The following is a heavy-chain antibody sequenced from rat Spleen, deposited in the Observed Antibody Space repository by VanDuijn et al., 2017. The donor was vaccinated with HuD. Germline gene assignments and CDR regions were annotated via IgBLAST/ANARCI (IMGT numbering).Heavy chain of an antibody. Sequence: EVQLVESGGGLVQPGRSMKLSCSASGFTFSDYGMAWVFQAPTKGLEWVASISYDGGSTYYRDSVKGRFTISRDNAKSTLYLQMESLRSEDTATYYCARDSGYWYFDFWGPGTMVTVSS. V-gene: IGHV5-20*01. CDR2: ISYDGGST. CDR3: ARDSGYWYFDF. CDR1: GFTFSDYG. J-gene: IGHJ1*01. D-gene: IGHD1-1*01.